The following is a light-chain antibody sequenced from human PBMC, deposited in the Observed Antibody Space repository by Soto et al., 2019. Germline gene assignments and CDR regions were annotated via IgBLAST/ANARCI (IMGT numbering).Light chain of an antibody. J-gene: IGKJ4*01. CDR2: GAS. Sequence: EVVLTQSPGTLSLSPGERSTLSCRASKSVPSSYLAWYQQKPGQAPRLLMYGASSRATGISERFRGSGSGTDFTLTISSLEPEDFALYYCQQRSNWPLTFGGGTKVDIK. CDR3: QQRSNWPLT. CDR1: KSVPSSY. V-gene: IGKV3D-20*02.